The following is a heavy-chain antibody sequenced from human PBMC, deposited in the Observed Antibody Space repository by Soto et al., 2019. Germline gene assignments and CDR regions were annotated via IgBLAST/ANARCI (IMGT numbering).Heavy chain of an antibody. J-gene: IGHJ6*03. CDR1: GGTFSSNT. D-gene: IGHD4-17*01. CDR2: IIPILGIA. CDR3: ASYYGDYEDSDYYYYYMDV. Sequence: SVKVSSEAPGGTFSSNTRSWPRQSPEQGLEWMGRIIPILGIANYAQKFQGRVTITADKSTSTAYMELSSLRSEDTAVYYCASYYGDYEDSDYYYYYMDVWGKGTTVTVS. V-gene: IGHV1-69*02.